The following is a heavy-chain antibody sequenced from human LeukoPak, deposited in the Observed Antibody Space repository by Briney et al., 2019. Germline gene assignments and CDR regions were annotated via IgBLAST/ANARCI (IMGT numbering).Heavy chain of an antibody. V-gene: IGHV4-59*01. D-gene: IGHD6-19*01. Sequence: SETLSLTCTVSGGSISSYYWSWIRQPPGKGLEWIGYIYYSGSANYNPSLKSRVTISVDTSKNQFSLKLSSVTAADTAVYYCARGRLYSSGWYFDYWGQGTLVTVSS. CDR2: IYYSGSA. J-gene: IGHJ4*02. CDR1: GGSISSYY. CDR3: ARGRLYSSGWYFDY.